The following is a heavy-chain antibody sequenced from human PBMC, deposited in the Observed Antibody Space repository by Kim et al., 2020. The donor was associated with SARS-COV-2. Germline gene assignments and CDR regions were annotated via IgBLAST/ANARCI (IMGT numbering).Heavy chain of an antibody. V-gene: IGHV4-59*12. D-gene: IGHD3-10*01. CDR1: GGSISSYY. J-gene: IGHJ5*02. CDR2: MSYSGST. Sequence: SESLSLTCTVSGGSISSYYWSWIRQPPGKGLEWVGYMSYSGSTNFNTSSKSRVTISVEQSKNQSSRNLRSGTAAEPAWFYCAENNGDIRLNYTWGQGPL. CDR3: AENNGDIRLNYT.